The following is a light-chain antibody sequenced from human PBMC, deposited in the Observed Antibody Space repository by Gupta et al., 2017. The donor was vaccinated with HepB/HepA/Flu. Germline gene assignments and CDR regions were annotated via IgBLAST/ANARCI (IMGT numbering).Light chain of an antibody. CDR2: DAS. CDR3: QHRSAPFT. J-gene: IGKJ5*01. Sequence: EIVLTQSPATLSLSPGERATLSCRASQSVSSYLAWYQQKPGQAPRLLIYDASNRANSNPARFSGGGDLNDFTHTSSIRENEDCAVYYVQHRSAPFTFGQGTRMEIK. CDR1: QSVSSY. V-gene: IGKV3-11*01.